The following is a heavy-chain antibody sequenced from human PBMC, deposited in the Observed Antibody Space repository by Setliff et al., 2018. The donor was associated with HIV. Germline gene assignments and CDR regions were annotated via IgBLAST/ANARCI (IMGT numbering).Heavy chain of an antibody. CDR3: AGVSSQFSEWRKDYFEY. CDR1: GYTFTSYG. V-gene: IGHV1-18*01. CDR2: ISAYNGNT. Sequence: GASVKVSCKASGYTFTSYGISWVRQAPGQGPEWMGWISAYNGNTNYAQKLQGRVTMTTDTSSSTAYLDLRSLRSDDTAVYYCAGVSSQFSEWRKDYFEYWGQGSLVTVSS. D-gene: IGHD3-3*01. J-gene: IGHJ4*02.